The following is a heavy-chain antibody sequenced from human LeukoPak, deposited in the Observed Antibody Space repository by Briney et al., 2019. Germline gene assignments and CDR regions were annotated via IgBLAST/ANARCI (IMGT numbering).Heavy chain of an antibody. CDR1: GYTFTSYY. Sequence: ASVTVSCKASGYTFTSYYMRWVRQAPGQGLEWMGIINPSGGSTSYAQKFQGRVTMTRDTSTSTVYMGLSSLRSEDTAVYYCARVGYSSGWYRDYWGQGTLVTVSS. CDR2: INPSGGST. D-gene: IGHD6-19*01. V-gene: IGHV1-46*01. CDR3: ARVGYSSGWYRDY. J-gene: IGHJ4*02.